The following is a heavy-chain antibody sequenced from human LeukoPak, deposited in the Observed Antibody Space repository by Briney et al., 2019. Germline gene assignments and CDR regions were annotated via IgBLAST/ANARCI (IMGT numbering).Heavy chain of an antibody. CDR3: ARGGWLLPSAFDY. D-gene: IGHD2-15*01. V-gene: IGHV4-34*01. CDR2: INHSGST. CDR1: GGSFSGYY. J-gene: IGHJ4*02. Sequence: SETLSLTCAVYGGSFSGYYWSWIRQPPGKGLEWIGEINHSGSTNYNPSLKSRVTISVDTSKNQFSLKLSSVTAADTAVYYCARGGWLLPSAFDYWGQGTLVTVSS.